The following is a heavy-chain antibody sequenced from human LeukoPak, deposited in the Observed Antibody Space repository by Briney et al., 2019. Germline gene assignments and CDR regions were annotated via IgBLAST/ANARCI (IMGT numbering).Heavy chain of an antibody. D-gene: IGHD6-13*01. Sequence: ASGKVSCKASGYTFTSYGVSWVRQAPGQGLEWMGWISVYNGNTDYAQNLQGRVTLTTDTSTSTAYMELRSLGSDDTAVYYCARKGPPGAAAGTGYFQHWGQGTLVTVSS. CDR2: ISVYNGNT. CDR1: GYTFTSYG. V-gene: IGHV1-18*01. J-gene: IGHJ1*01. CDR3: ARKGPPGAAAGTGYFQH.